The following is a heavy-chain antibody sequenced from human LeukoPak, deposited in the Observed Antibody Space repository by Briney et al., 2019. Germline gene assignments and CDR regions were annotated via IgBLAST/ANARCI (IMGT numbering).Heavy chain of an antibody. CDR3: TRDANDFSPRYYFDY. CDR1: GFTFSNYA. CDR2: ISYDRTKQ. D-gene: IGHD3-3*01. V-gene: IGHV3-30*04. Sequence: GGSLRLSCAASGFTFSNYAMHWVRQAPGRGLEWVAIISYDRTKQFYADSVKGRFTISRDDSRNTLYLQMNSLRPEDTAVYYCTRDANDFSPRYYFDYWGQGTLVTVSS. J-gene: IGHJ4*02.